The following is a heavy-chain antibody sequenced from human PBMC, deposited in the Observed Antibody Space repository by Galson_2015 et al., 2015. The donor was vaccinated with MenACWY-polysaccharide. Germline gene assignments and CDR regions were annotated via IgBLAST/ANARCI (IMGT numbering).Heavy chain of an antibody. Sequence: SLRLSCAASGFTFSRYAMSWVRQAPGKGLEWVSGISGSGGSTYYADSVKGRFTISRDNSKNTLYLQMNSLRAEDTAVYYCAKLGGVIVAPFDYWGQGTLVTVSS. CDR1: GFTFSRYA. CDR2: ISGSGGST. J-gene: IGHJ4*02. D-gene: IGHD3-16*02. CDR3: AKLGGVIVAPFDY. V-gene: IGHV3-23*01.